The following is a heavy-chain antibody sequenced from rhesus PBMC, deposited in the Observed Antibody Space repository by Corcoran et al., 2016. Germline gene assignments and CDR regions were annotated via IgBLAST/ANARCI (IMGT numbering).Heavy chain of an antibody. CDR3: ARVLAGHRFDV. CDR1: GLSISTTGTG. J-gene: IGHJ5-1*01. V-gene: IGHV2-95*01. Sequence: QVTLKESGPALVKPTQTLTLTCTFSGLSISTTGTGVGWIRQPPGKALEWLTSIYWMDSKYYNAWRKSRLTISMDPSKNQVAVTMANMDPVDTATYFCARVLAGHRFDVWGPGVLVTVSS. CDR2: IYWMDSK.